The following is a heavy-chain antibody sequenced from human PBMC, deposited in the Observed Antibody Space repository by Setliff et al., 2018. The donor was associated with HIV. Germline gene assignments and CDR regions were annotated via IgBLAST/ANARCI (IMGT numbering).Heavy chain of an antibody. CDR1: GASISTTTYY. J-gene: IGHJ4*02. V-gene: IGHV4-39*02. D-gene: IGHD2-21*02. Sequence: SETLSLTCTVSGASISTTTYYWGWIRQPPGKGLEWIGSIHYTGNTYNTPSLKSRLTISVDASKNQIPLKLTSVTAADTAIYFCAREGDGIDYWGQGSLVTVSS. CDR2: IHYTGNT. CDR3: AREGDGIDY.